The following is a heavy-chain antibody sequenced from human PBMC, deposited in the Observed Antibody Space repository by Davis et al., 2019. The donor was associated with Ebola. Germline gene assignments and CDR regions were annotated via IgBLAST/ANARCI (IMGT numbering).Heavy chain of an antibody. CDR3: ARVPHLLWFGDPDYGMDV. J-gene: IGHJ6*04. D-gene: IGHD3-10*01. CDR1: GYTFTAYH. CDR2: INPNSGGT. Sequence: AASVKVSCKASGYTFTAYHIHWVRQAPGQGLEWMGRINPNSGGTNSAQKFQGRVTMTRDTSISTDYMGLSRLRSDDTAVYYCARVPHLLWFGDPDYGMDVWGKGTTVTVSS. V-gene: IGHV1-2*06.